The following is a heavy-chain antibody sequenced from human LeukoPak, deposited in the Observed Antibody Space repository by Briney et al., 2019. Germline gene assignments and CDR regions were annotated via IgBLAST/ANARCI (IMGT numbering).Heavy chain of an antibody. V-gene: IGHV3-74*01. D-gene: IGHD3-22*01. CDR3: ARVTPIHTEAFYDSSGFYAYYFDN. Sequence: QTGGSLRLSCEASGFTFSSYWMHWVRQAPGKGLVWVSRIFSDGSFTTYADSVKGRFTISRDNAKNTLYLQMNSLRAEDTAVYFCARVTPIHTEAFYDSSGFYAYYFDNWGQGTPVTVSS. J-gene: IGHJ4*02. CDR2: IFSDGSFT. CDR1: GFTFSSYW.